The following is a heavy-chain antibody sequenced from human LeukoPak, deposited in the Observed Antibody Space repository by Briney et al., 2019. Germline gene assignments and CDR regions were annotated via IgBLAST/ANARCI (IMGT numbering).Heavy chain of an antibody. V-gene: IGHV3-53*01. Sequence: GGSLRLSCAASGFIVSSNYMSWVRQAPGKGLEWVSVIYSGGSTYYADSVKGRFTISRDNSKNTLYLQMNSLRAEDTAVYYCAKGNSGPDYWGQGTLVTVSS. CDR1: GFIVSSNY. D-gene: IGHD2/OR15-2a*01. J-gene: IGHJ4*02. CDR3: AKGNSGPDY. CDR2: IYSGGST.